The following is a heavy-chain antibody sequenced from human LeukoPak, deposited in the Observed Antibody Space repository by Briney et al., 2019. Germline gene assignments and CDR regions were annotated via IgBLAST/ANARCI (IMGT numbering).Heavy chain of an antibody. CDR2: IIPILGIA. D-gene: IGHD6-19*01. CDR1: GGTFSSYA. V-gene: IGHV1-69*04. J-gene: IGHJ3*02. Sequence: GASVKVSCKASGGTFSSYAISWVRQAPGQGLEWMGRIIPILGIANYAQKFQGRVTITADKSTSTAYMELSSLRSEDTAVYYCARDRAVAGYDAFDIWGQGTMVTVSS. CDR3: ARDRAVAGYDAFDI.